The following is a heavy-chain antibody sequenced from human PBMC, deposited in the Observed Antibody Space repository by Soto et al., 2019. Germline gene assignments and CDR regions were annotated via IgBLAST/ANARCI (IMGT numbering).Heavy chain of an antibody. CDR3: ARDGPTYYYGSGDAFDI. V-gene: IGHV4-59*01. D-gene: IGHD3-10*01. CDR2: IYYSGST. CDR1: GGSISSYY. J-gene: IGHJ3*02. Sequence: QVQLQESGPGLVKPSETLSLTCTVSGGSISSYYWSWIRQPPGKGLEWIGYIYYSGSTNYNPSLKSRVTISVDTSKNQCALKLSSVTAADTAVYYCARDGPTYYYGSGDAFDIWGQGTMVTVSS.